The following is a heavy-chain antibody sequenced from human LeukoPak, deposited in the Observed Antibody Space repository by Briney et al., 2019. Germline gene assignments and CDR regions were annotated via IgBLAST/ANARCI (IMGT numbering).Heavy chain of an antibody. CDR3: AKDPQYYYDSSGYYDY. V-gene: IGHV3-9*01. CDR1: GFTFDDYA. J-gene: IGHJ4*02. Sequence: GGSLRLSCAASGFTFDDYAMHWVRQAPGKGLKWVSGISWNSGSIGYADSVKGRFTISRDNAKNSLYLQMNSLRAEDTALYYCAKDPQYYYDSSGYYDYWGQGTLVTVSS. CDR2: ISWNSGSI. D-gene: IGHD3-22*01.